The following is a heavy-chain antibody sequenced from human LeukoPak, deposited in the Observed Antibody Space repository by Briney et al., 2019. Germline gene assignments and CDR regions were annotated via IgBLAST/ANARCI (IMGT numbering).Heavy chain of an antibody. CDR2: ISYDGSNK. J-gene: IGHJ6*02. CDR3: ARDIVRHRRYFEWSRRGLYYYGMGV. CDR1: GFTFSSYA. D-gene: IGHD3-9*01. Sequence: PGRSLRLSCAASGFTFSSYAMHWVRQAPGKGLEWVAVISYDGSNKYYADSVKGRFTISRDNSKNTLYLQMNSLRAEDTAVYYRARDIVRHRRYFEWSRRGLYYYGMGVWGQGTTVTVSS. V-gene: IGHV3-30-3*01.